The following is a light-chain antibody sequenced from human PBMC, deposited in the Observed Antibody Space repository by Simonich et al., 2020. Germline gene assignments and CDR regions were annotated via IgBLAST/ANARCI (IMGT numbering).Light chain of an antibody. J-gene: IGLJ3*02. Sequence: QSALTQPASVSGSPGQSITISCPGTSSEVGGYNYVSWYQQHPGKAPKLMIYDVSKRPSGVSNRFAGSKSGNTASLTISGLQAEDEADYYCSSYTSSSTWVFGGGTKLTVL. CDR2: DVS. CDR3: SSYTSSSTWV. CDR1: SSEVGGYNY. V-gene: IGLV2-14*01.